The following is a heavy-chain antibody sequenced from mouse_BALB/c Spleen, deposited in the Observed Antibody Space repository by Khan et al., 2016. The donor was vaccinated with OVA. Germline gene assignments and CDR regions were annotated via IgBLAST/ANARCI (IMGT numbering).Heavy chain of an antibody. CDR2: ISSSGYT. Sequence: EVQLQESGPGLMKPPQSLSLTCTVTGYSITSDYAWNWIRQFPGNKLEWMGYISSSGYTSYNPSLKSRISVTRDTSKNQFFLQLNSVTTEDTATYFCARSVYYSGSTFYYFDFWGQGTTLTVSS. CDR1: GYSITSDYA. V-gene: IGHV3-2*02. J-gene: IGHJ2*01. CDR3: ARSVYYSGSTFYYFDF. D-gene: IGHD1-1*01.